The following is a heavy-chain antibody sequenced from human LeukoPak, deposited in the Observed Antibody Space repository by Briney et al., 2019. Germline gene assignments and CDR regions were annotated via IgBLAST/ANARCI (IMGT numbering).Heavy chain of an antibody. CDR2: ITWNSGSL. D-gene: IGHD3/OR15-3a*01. CDR3: ADPDWA. J-gene: IGHJ3*01. V-gene: IGHV3-9*01. Sequence: GGSLRLSCVVSGFTFDGYAMHWVRQAPGKGLEWVSGITWNSGSLDYADSVKGRFTISRDNAKNSLYLQMNSLRAEDTAVYYCADPDWAWGQGTMVTVSS. CDR1: GFTFDGYA.